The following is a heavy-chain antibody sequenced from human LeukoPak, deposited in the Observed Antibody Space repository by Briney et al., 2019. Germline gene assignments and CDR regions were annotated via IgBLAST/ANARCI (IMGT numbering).Heavy chain of an antibody. CDR2: INWNGGST. CDR3: ARQLRAVGGYLHGSSGYYAPLDY. V-gene: IGHV3-20*04. J-gene: IGHJ4*02. D-gene: IGHD3-22*01. Sequence: PGGSLRLSCAASGFTFDDYAMHWVRQAPGKGLEWVSGINWNGGSTGYADSVKGRFTISRDNAKNSLYLQMNSLRAEDTAVYYCARQLRAVGGYLHGSSGYYAPLDYWGQGTLVTVSS. CDR1: GFTFDDYA.